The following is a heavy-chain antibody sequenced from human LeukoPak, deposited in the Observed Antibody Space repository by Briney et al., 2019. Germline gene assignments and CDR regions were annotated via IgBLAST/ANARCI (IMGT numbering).Heavy chain of an antibody. Sequence: PLETLSLTCTVSGGSISSGDYYWSWIRQPPGKGLEWIGYIYYSGSTYYNPSLKSRVTISVDTSKNQFSLKLSSVTAADSAVYYCATTIGMYSKLDYWGQGTLVTVSS. CDR2: IYYSGST. CDR1: GGSISSGDYY. D-gene: IGHD4-11*01. J-gene: IGHJ4*02. V-gene: IGHV4-30-4*01. CDR3: ATTIGMYSKLDY.